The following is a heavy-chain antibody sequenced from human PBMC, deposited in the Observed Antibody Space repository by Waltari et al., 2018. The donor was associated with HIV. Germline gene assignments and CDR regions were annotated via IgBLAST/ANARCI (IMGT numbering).Heavy chain of an antibody. CDR1: GFTFSSYE. V-gene: IGHV3-48*03. CDR2: ISSSGSIL. D-gene: IGHD3-16*01. Sequence: EVQLVESGGGLVQPGGSLRLSCAASGFTFSSYEMNWVRQAPGKGLEWVSYISSSGSILYYADSVKGRFTISRDNAKNSLYLQMNSLRAEDTAVYYCATLDRPQFGDAFDIWGQGTMVTVSS. J-gene: IGHJ3*02. CDR3: ATLDRPQFGDAFDI.